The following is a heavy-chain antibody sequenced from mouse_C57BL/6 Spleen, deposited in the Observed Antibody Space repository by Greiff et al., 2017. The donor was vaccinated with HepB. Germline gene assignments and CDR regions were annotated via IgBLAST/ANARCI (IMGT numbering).Heavy chain of an antibody. J-gene: IGHJ4*01. Sequence: EVKLVESGPGLVKPSQSLSLTCSVTGYSITSGYYWNWIRQFPGNKLEWMGYISYDGSNNYNPSLKNRISITRDTSKNQFFLKFNSVTTEDTATYYCARAYEGGYYAMDYWGQGTSVTVSS. V-gene: IGHV3-6*01. D-gene: IGHD2-12*01. CDR1: GYSITSGYY. CDR2: ISYDGSN. CDR3: ARAYEGGYYAMDY.